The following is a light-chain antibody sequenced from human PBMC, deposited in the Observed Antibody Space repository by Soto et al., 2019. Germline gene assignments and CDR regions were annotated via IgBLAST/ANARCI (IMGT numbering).Light chain of an antibody. J-gene: IGLJ1*01. CDR3: SSVAGINIL. CDR1: SSDVGAYNY. CDR2: EVN. Sequence: QSVLTQSPSASGSPGQSVTISCTGTSSDVGAYNYVSWYQQHPGKAPKLMISEVNKRPSGVPDRFSGSKSGNTASLTVSGLQAEDEADYYCSSVAGINILFGTGTKVTVL. V-gene: IGLV2-8*01.